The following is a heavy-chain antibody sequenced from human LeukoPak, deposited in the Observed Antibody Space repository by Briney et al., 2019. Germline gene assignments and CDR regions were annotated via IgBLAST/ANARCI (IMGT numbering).Heavy chain of an antibody. V-gene: IGHV1-69*13. D-gene: IGHD5-12*01. CDR3: ARGDSADDLFVHIDY. CDR1: AGCFINYY. CDR2: IIPIFGTA. Sequence: SAQVSCKASAGCFINYYISGVRQPPAGEGEWMGWIIPIFGTATYAQQFLGSVTINADESTSTAYMELRSLRAEDTAVYYCARGDSADDLFVHIDYWGQGTLVTVSS. J-gene: IGHJ4*02.